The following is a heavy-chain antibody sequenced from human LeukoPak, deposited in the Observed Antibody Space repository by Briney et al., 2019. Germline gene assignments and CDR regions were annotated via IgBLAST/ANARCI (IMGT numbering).Heavy chain of an antibody. CDR1: GYTFTGYY. CDR3: ARDYPLFDY. V-gene: IGHV1-69*13. CDR2: IIPIFGTA. Sequence: ASVKVSCKASGYTFTGYYMHWVRQAPGQGLEWMGGIIPIFGTANYAQKFQGRVTITADESTSTAYMELSSLRSEDTAVYYCARDYPLFDYWGQGTLVTVSS. J-gene: IGHJ4*02.